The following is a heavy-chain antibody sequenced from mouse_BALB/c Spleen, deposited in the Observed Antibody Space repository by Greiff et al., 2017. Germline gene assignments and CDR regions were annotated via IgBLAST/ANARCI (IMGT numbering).Heavy chain of an antibody. CDR1: GYTFTDYN. Sequence: VQLQQSGPELVKPGASVKIPCKASGYTFTDYNMDWVKQSHGKSLEWIGDINPNNGGTIYNQKFKGKATLTVDKSSSTAYMELRSLTSEDTAVYYCAREGGNYEGVFAYWGQGTLVTVSA. CDR3: AREGGNYEGVFAY. CDR2: INPNNGGT. D-gene: IGHD2-1*01. V-gene: IGHV1-18*01. J-gene: IGHJ3*01.